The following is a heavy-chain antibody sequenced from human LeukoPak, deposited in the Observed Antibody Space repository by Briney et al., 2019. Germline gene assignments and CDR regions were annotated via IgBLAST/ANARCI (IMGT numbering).Heavy chain of an antibody. J-gene: IGHJ4*02. CDR1: GFTFSNAW. V-gene: IGHV3-15*01. D-gene: IGHD3-10*01. CDR3: TRGTEDYYGSGGDY. CDR2: IKSKTDGGTT. Sequence: GGSLRLSCAASGFTFSNAWMSWVRQAPGKGLEWVGRIKSKTDGGTTDYAAPVKGRFTISRDDSKNTLYLQMNSLKTEDTAVYYCTRGTEDYYGSGGDYWGQGTLVTVSS.